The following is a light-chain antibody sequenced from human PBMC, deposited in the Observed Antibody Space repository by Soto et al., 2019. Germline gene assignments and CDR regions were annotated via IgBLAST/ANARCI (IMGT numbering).Light chain of an antibody. J-gene: IGKJ1*01. CDR3: QQYNDWPPWT. Sequence: ETVMTQTPATLSLSPGERATLSRRASQSISDNLAWYQQKPGQAPRLIIYTASIRATGIPARFSGSGSGTEFTLTISSLQSEDSAIYYCQQYNDWPPWTFGQGTKVEIK. CDR1: QSISDN. V-gene: IGKV3-15*01. CDR2: TAS.